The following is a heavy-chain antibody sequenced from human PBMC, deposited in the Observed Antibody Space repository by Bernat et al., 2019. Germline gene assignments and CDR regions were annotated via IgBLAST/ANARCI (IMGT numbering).Heavy chain of an antibody. CDR2: INPNSGST. CDR3: ARGYYDGSGYKYGMDV. V-gene: IGHV1-2*04. J-gene: IGHJ6*02. D-gene: IGHD3-22*01. Sequence: QVQLVQSGAEVKKPGASVKVSCKASGYTFTGYYMHWVRQATGQGLEWMGWINPNSGSTNYAQKFQGWVTMTRNTSISTAYMELSRLRSDDTAVYYCARGYYDGSGYKYGMDVWGQGTTVTVSS. CDR1: GYTFTGYY.